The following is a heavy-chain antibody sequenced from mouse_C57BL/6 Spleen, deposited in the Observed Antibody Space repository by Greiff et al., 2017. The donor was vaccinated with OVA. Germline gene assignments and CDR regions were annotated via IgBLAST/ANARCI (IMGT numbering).Heavy chain of an antibody. CDR2: INPNYGTT. V-gene: IGHV1-39*01. CDR1: GYSFTDYN. D-gene: IGHD1-1*01. CDR3: ARSLYYGSSLYAMDY. Sequence: QLQESGPELVKPGASVKISCKASGYSFTDYNMNWVKQSNGKSLEWIGVINPNYGTTSYNQKFKGKATLTVDQSSSTAYMQLNSLTSEDSAVYYCARSLYYGSSLYAMDYWGQGTSVTVSS. J-gene: IGHJ4*01.